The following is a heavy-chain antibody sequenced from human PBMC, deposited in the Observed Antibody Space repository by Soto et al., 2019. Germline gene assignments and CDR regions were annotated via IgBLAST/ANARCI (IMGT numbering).Heavy chain of an antibody. Sequence: SETLSLTCAVSGDSISSGYYWAWIRQPPGKGLVWIGSIYHSGTTYYNPSLESRVTISVDTSENQFALKLSSVTAADTAVYYCASSNIVVVVAATRQDAFDIWGQGTMVTVSS. V-gene: IGHV4-38-2*01. D-gene: IGHD2-15*01. CDR2: IYHSGTT. CDR1: GDSISSGYY. J-gene: IGHJ3*02. CDR3: ASSNIVVVVAATRQDAFDI.